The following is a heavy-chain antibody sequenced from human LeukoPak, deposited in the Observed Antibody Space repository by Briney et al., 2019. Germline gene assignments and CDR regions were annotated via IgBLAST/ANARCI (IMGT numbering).Heavy chain of an antibody. Sequence: SETLSLTCTVSGGSISSYYWSWIRQPPGKGLEWMGYIYYSGSTNYNPSLKSRVTISVDTSKNQFSLMLSSVTAADTTVYYCARQDSSTAGDWFDPWGQGTLVTVSS. D-gene: IGHD6-13*01. J-gene: IGHJ5*02. CDR2: IYYSGST. CDR1: GGSISSYY. V-gene: IGHV4-59*08. CDR3: ARQDSSTAGDWFDP.